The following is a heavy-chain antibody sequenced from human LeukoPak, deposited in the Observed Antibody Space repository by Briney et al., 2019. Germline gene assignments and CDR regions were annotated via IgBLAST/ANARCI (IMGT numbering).Heavy chain of an antibody. J-gene: IGHJ4*02. Sequence: PGGSLRLSCAASGFTVSSNYMSWVRQAPGKGLEWVSAISGSGGSTYYADSVKGRFTISRDNSKNTLYLQMNSLRAEDTAVYYCARDPSGWLFYFDYWGQGTLVTVSS. CDR2: ISGSGGST. V-gene: IGHV3-23*01. CDR1: GFTVSSNY. D-gene: IGHD3-22*01. CDR3: ARDPSGWLFYFDY.